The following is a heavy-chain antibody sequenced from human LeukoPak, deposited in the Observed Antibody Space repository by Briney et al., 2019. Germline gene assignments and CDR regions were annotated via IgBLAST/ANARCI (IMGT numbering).Heavy chain of an antibody. CDR2: INHNGST. V-gene: IGHV4-34*01. D-gene: IGHD6-6*01. J-gene: IGHJ6*02. Sequence: SETLSLTCAVYGGSFSGYYWSWIRQPPGKGLEWIGEINHNGSTNYNPSLKSRVTISVDTSKNQFSLKLSSVTAADTAVYYCARGVIAAPHYYYGMDVWGQGTTVTVSS. CDR3: ARGVIAAPHYYYGMDV. CDR1: GGSFSGYY.